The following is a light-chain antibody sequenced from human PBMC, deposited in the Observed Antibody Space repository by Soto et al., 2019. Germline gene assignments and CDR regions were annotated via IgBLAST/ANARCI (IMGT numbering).Light chain of an antibody. J-gene: IGKJ4*01. CDR1: QSVSSY. CDR2: DAS. Sequence: EIVLTQSPATLSFSPGERATLSCRASQSVSSYLAWYQQKPGQAPRLLIYDASNRATGIPARFSGSGSGTDFTLTISSLEPEEFAVYYCQQRSNWLTFGGGTKVEIK. V-gene: IGKV3-11*01. CDR3: QQRSNWLT.